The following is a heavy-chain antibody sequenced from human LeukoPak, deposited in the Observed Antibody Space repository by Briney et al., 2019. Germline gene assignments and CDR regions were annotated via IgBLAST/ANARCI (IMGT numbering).Heavy chain of an antibody. D-gene: IGHD4-17*01. CDR2: ISSSSSTI. CDR1: GFTFSSYS. J-gene: IGHJ3*02. V-gene: IGHV3-48*04. Sequence: PGGSLRLSCAASGFTFSSYSMNWVRQAPGKGLEWVSYISSSSSTIYYADSVKGRFTISRDNAKNSLYLQMNSLRAEDTAVYYCAKGHGDYVDAFDIWGQGTMVTVSS. CDR3: AKGHGDYVDAFDI.